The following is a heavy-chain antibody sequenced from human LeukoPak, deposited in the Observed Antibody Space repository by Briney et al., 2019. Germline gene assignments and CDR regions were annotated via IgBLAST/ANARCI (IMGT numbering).Heavy chain of an antibody. V-gene: IGHV4-4*02. Sequence: SETLSLTCAVSGGSISSSNWWSWVRQPPGKGLEWIGEIYHSGSTNYNPSLKSRVTISVDKSKNQFSLKLSSVTAADTAVYYCANRELIAAAGNPTYYYYYMDVWGKGTTVTVSS. D-gene: IGHD6-13*01. J-gene: IGHJ6*03. CDR2: IYHSGST. CDR3: ANRELIAAAGNPTYYYYYMDV. CDR1: GGSISSSNW.